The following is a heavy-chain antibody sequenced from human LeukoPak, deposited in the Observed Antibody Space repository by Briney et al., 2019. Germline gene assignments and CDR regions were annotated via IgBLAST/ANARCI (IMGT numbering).Heavy chain of an antibody. CDR2: ISGVVISP. Sequence: RGSLRHSRVAPLFSFSSYVICCVPAGLGKRRGWVSLISGVVISPYPADSVKGRCTLSRDNSNNTLYLQMNSLRAEDTGVYYCARGGMLRERSDYWGQGTLVTVSS. CDR1: LFSFSSYV. V-gene: IGHV3-23*01. J-gene: IGHJ4*02. D-gene: IGHD3-10*01. CDR3: ARGGMLRERSDY.